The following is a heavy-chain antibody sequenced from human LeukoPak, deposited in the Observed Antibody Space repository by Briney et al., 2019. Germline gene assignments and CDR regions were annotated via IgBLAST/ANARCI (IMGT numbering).Heavy chain of an antibody. D-gene: IGHD3-16*01. CDR2: INSDGTGT. V-gene: IGHV3-74*01. Sequence: GGSLRLSCAASGFTFSSYWMHWVRQAPGKGLVWVSRINSDGTGTTYADSVKGRFTISRDNAKNTLYLQMNSLGAEDTAVYYCARALRLAVNLDYWGQGTLVTVSS. CDR3: ARALRLAVNLDY. J-gene: IGHJ4*02. CDR1: GFTFSSYW.